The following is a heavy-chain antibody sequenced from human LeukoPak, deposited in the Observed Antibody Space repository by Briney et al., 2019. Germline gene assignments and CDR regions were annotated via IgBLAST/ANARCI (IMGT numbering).Heavy chain of an antibody. V-gene: IGHV3-74*01. CDR3: AKETLYSSSWYYFDY. CDR1: GFTFSSYW. J-gene: IGHJ4*02. Sequence: QPGGSLRLSCAASGFTFSSYWMHWVRQAPGKGLVWVSRINSDGSSTSYADSVKGRFTLSRDNSKNTLYLQMNSLRAEDTAVYYCAKETLYSSSWYYFDYWGQGTLVTVSS. D-gene: IGHD6-13*01. CDR2: INSDGSST.